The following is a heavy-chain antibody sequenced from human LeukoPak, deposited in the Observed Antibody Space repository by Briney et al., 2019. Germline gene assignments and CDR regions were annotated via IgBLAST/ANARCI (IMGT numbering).Heavy chain of an antibody. CDR3: ARDRLEYYDSSGYLVDY. J-gene: IGHJ4*02. CDR1: GFTVSSNY. D-gene: IGHD3-22*01. V-gene: IGHV3-66*02. Sequence: PGGSLRLTCAASGFTVSSNYMSWVRQAPGKGLEWISVNYSGGSTYYADSVKGRFTISRDNSKNTLYLQMNSLRAEDTAVYYCARDRLEYYDSSGYLVDYWGQGTLVTVSS. CDR2: NYSGGST.